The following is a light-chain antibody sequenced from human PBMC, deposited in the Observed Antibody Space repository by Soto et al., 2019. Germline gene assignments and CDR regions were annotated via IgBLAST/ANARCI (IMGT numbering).Light chain of an antibody. Sequence: QSVLTQPPSASGSPGQSVTISCTGTSSDIGGYNYVSWYQQHPGKVPKLMIYEVSKRPSGVPDRFFGSKSANTASLTVSGLQPEDEADYYCSSYAGSNNFVVFGGGTKLTVL. V-gene: IGLV2-8*01. CDR2: EVS. CDR3: SSYAGSNNFVV. CDR1: SSDIGGYNY. J-gene: IGLJ2*01.